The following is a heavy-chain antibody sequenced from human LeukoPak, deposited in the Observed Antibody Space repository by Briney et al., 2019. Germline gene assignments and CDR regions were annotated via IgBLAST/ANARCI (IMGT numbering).Heavy chain of an antibody. CDR1: GGTFSSYA. D-gene: IGHD6-6*01. V-gene: IGHV1-69*05. Sequence: GASVKVSCKASGGTFSSYAISWVRQAPGQGLEWMGGIIPIFGTANYAQKFQGRVTIITDESTGTAYMELSSLRSEDTAVYYCAICSSSIGDYYYYYMDVWGKGTTVTVSS. CDR2: IIPIFGTA. CDR3: AICSSSIGDYYYYYMDV. J-gene: IGHJ6*03.